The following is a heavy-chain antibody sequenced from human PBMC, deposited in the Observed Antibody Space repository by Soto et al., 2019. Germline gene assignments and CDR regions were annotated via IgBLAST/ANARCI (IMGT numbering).Heavy chain of an antibody. CDR2: MSYDGRDK. Sequence: QVQLVESGGGVVQPGRSLRLSCAASGFTFISYGMHWVRQAPGKGLEWLAVMSYDGRDKYYADSVRGRFTISRDNSKNTVYLQLNSLRVEDTAVYYCAKALSGSWHEGYYFDNWGQGTLVTVSS. CDR3: AKALSGSWHEGYYFDN. D-gene: IGHD1-26*01. V-gene: IGHV3-30*18. CDR1: GFTFISYG. J-gene: IGHJ4*02.